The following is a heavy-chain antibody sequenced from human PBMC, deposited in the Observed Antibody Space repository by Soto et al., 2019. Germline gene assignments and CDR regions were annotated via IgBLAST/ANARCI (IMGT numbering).Heavy chain of an antibody. V-gene: IGHV4-39*01. Sequence: SETLSLTCTVSVGSISSSSYYLGWIRQPPGKGLEWIGSIYYSWSTYYNPSLKSRVTISVDTSKNQFSLKLSSVTAADTAVYYCARGVIAARPHPLEPWGQGTMVTVSS. J-gene: IGHJ5*02. CDR3: ARGVIAARPHPLEP. CDR2: IYYSWST. D-gene: IGHD6-6*01. CDR1: VGSISSSSYY.